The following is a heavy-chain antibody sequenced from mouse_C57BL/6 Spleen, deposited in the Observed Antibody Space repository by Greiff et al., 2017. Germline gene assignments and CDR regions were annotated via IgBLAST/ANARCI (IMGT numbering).Heavy chain of an antibody. V-gene: IGHV1-72*01. Sequence: QVQLQQSGAELVKPGASVKLSCKASGYTFTSYWMHWVKQRPGRGLEWIGRIDPNSGGTKYNEKFKSKATLTVDKPSSTAYMQLSSLTSGDSAVYYCARFPGREAWFAYWGQGTLVTVSA. CDR1: GYTFTSYW. D-gene: IGHD3-1*01. CDR3: ARFPGREAWFAY. J-gene: IGHJ3*01. CDR2: IDPNSGGT.